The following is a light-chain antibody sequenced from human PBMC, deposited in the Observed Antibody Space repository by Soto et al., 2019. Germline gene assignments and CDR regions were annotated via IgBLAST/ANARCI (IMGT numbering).Light chain of an antibody. CDR1: QTISSI. Sequence: EIVLTQSPATLSVSPGERVTLSCRASQTISSILAWYQQKPGRAPRLLIYGASIRATGIPARFSGSASGTDFTLTISSLQSADFAIYYCQQYYQWPWTFGQGTKLDI. J-gene: IGKJ1*01. CDR3: QQYYQWPWT. V-gene: IGKV3-15*01. CDR2: GAS.